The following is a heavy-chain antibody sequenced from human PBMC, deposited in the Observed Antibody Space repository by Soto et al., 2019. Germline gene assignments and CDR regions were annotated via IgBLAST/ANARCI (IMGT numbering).Heavy chain of an antibody. CDR3: ARVDSSSVFYNRSAP. Sequence: PSETLSLTCAVYGGSFSGYYWSWIRQPPGKGLEWIGEINHSGSTNYNPSLKSRVTISVDTSKNQFSLKLSSVTAADTAVYYCARVDSSSVFYNRSAPWGQETLATVSS. J-gene: IGHJ5*02. V-gene: IGHV4-34*01. D-gene: IGHD6-6*01. CDR2: INHSGST. CDR1: GGSFSGYY.